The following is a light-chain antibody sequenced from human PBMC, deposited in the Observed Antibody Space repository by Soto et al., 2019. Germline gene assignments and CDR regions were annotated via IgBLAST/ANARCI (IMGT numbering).Light chain of an antibody. J-gene: IGLJ3*02. CDR3: AAWDDSLSGWV. CDR2: RNN. V-gene: IGLV1-47*01. Sequence: QSVLTQPPSASGTPGQRVTISCSGSSSNIGSNFVYWYQQFPGTAPKLLIYRNNQRPSGVPDRFSGSKSGTSASLAFSGLPSEDEADYYCAAWDDSLSGWVFGGGTKVTVL. CDR1: SSNIGSNF.